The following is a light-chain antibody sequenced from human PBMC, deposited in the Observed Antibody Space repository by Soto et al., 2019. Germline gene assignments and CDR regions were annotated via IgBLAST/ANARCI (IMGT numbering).Light chain of an antibody. CDR1: SSDVGAYNY. CDR3: SSYTTTSTYV. Sequence: QSVLTQPASVSGSPGQSITISCTGTSSDVGAYNYVSWYQQHPGKAPKLVIYDVIDRPSGVSDRFSGSKSGNTASLTISGLPAEDEAYYYCSSYTTTSTYVFGPGTKLTVL. J-gene: IGLJ1*01. V-gene: IGLV2-14*01. CDR2: DVI.